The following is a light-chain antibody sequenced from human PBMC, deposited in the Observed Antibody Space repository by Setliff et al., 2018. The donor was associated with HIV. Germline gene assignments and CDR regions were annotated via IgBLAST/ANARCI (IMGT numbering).Light chain of an antibody. CDR1: SNDIGAFTF. CDR2: EVN. V-gene: IGLV2-14*01. Sequence: QSVLTQPASVSGSPGQSITISCTGTSNDIGAFTFVSWYQHYPDEAPTLIIYEVNDRPSGVSSRFSGSKSGDTASLTISRLQADDEADYYCSSCTRNGLFVFGTGTKGTVL. CDR3: SSCTRNGLFV. J-gene: IGLJ1*01.